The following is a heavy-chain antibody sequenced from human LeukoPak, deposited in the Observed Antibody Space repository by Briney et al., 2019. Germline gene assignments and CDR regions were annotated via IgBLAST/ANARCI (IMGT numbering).Heavy chain of an antibody. Sequence: GRSLRLSCAAPGFNFRTYGMHWVRQAPGKGLEWLAIIWHDGSNKYYGDSVKGRFTISRDNSKNMLYLQMNSLRAEDTAMYFCAKDPGYRDFWGQGTLVTVSS. CDR1: GFNFRTYG. D-gene: IGHD5-18*01. CDR3: AKDPGYRDF. J-gene: IGHJ4*02. CDR2: IWHDGSNK. V-gene: IGHV3-33*06.